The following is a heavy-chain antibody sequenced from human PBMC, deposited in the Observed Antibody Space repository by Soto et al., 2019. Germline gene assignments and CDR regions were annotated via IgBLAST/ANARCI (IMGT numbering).Heavy chain of an antibody. J-gene: IGHJ5*02. Sequence: QVQLVQSGTELKKPGASVMVSCKTSGYTFTSYGISWVRQAPGQGPEWMGLISPHNGDTIYAGKFQGRVLVTADTATRTVYLALRSLRSDDTAVYYCVRDASSGYRGWWDPWGQGTLVTVSS. V-gene: IGHV1-18*01. D-gene: IGHD6-25*01. CDR3: VRDASSGYRGWWDP. CDR2: ISPHNGDT. CDR1: GYTFTSYG.